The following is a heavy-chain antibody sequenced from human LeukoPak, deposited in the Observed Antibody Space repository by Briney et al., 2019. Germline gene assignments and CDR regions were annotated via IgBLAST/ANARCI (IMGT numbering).Heavy chain of an antibody. CDR2: IYYSGNT. CDR1: GGSISSYY. D-gene: IGHD3-22*01. J-gene: IGHJ4*02. Sequence: SETLSLTCTVPGGSISSYYWSWIRQPPGKGLEWIGYIYYSGNTNYNPSLKSRVTISVDTSKNQFSLKLSSVTAADTAVYYCARDSSGYFDYWGQGTLVTVSS. V-gene: IGHV4-59*01. CDR3: ARDSSGYFDY.